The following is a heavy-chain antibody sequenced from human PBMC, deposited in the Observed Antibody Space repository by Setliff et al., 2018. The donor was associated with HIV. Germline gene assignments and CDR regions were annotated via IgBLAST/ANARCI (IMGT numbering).Heavy chain of an antibody. D-gene: IGHD4-17*01. CDR2: IYYSGST. CDR1: GDSISASY. V-gene: IGHV4-59*01. CDR3: TKGRLGQADY. Sequence: PSETLSLTCAVSGDSISASYWNWIRQFPGGGLEWIGYIYYSGSTKYNPSLKRRATISIDKSRKYFSLKLPSVTAADTAMYFCTKGRLGQADYWGQGTLVTVSS. J-gene: IGHJ4*02.